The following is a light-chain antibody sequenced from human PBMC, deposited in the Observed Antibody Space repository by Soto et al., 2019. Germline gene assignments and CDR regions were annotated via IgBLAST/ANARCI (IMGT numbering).Light chain of an antibody. Sequence: EIVLTQSPGTLSLSPGERATLSCRASQSVSSSYLAWYQQKPGQAPRLLIYATSSRVTGVPDRFSGSGSGTDFTLTINRLEPEDFAVYYCRQFGGSPPRLTFGGGTKVDIK. CDR1: QSVSSSY. CDR3: RQFGGSPPRLT. CDR2: ATS. J-gene: IGKJ4*01. V-gene: IGKV3-20*01.